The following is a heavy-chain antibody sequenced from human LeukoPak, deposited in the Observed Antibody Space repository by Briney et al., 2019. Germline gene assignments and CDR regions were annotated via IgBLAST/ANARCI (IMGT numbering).Heavy chain of an antibody. D-gene: IGHD3-10*01. CDR3: ARGDAPSLFDY. Sequence: HPGGSLRLSCAASGFTFSSYSMNWVRQAPGKGLEWVSYISSSSTIYYADSVKGRFTISRDNAKDSLYLQMNSLRAEDTAVYYCARGDAPSLFDYWGQGTLVTVSS. CDR2: ISSSSTI. CDR1: GFTFSSYS. J-gene: IGHJ4*02. V-gene: IGHV3-48*04.